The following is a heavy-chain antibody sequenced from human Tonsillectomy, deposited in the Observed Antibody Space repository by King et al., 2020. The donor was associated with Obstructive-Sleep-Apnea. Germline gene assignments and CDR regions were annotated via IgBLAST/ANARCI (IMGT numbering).Heavy chain of an antibody. V-gene: IGHV5-10-1*03. D-gene: IGHD3-10*01. CDR1: GYSFTSYW. CDR2: IDPSDSYT. Sequence: VQLVESGAEVKKPGESLRISCKGSGYSFTSYWISWVRQMPGKGLEWMGRIDPSDSYTNYSPSFQGHVTISADKSISTAYLQWSSLKASDTAMYYCARHRDYYGSGSYQSHDAFDIWGQGTMDTVSS. J-gene: IGHJ3*02. CDR3: ARHRDYYGSGSYQSHDAFDI.